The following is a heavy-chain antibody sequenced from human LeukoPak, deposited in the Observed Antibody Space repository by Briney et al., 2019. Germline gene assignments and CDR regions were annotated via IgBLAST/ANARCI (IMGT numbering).Heavy chain of an antibody. CDR1: GFTFSSYA. CDR3: ARGPGSYYYYYGVDV. J-gene: IGHJ6*02. Sequence: GGSLRLPCAASGFTFSSYAMHWVRQAPGKGLEYVSAINSNGGSTYYANSVKGRFTISRDNSKNTLYLQMGSLRAEDMAVYYCARGPGSYYYYYGVDVWGQGTTVTVSS. CDR2: INSNGGST. V-gene: IGHV3-64*01. D-gene: IGHD1-26*01.